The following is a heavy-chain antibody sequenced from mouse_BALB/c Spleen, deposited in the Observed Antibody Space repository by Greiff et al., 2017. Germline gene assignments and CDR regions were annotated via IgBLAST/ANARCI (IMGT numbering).Heavy chain of an antibody. V-gene: IGHV5-4*02. J-gene: IGHJ4*01. CDR3: ARDGNYRGAMDY. D-gene: IGHD2-1*01. CDR1: GFTFSDYY. CDR2: ISDGGSYT. Sequence: EVKLVESGGGLVKPGGSLKLSCAASGFTFSDYYMYWVRQTPEKRLEWVATISDGGSYTYYPDSVKGRFTISRDNAKNNLYLQMSSLKSEDTAMYYCARDGNYRGAMDYWGQGTSVTVSS.